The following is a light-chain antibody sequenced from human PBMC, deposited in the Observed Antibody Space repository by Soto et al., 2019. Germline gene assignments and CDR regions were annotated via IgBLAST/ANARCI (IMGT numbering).Light chain of an antibody. J-gene: IGLJ1*01. CDR3: SSYTSTSTYV. Sequence: QSVLTQPASVSGSPGQSITISCTGTSSDVGGYNSVSWYQQHPGKAPKLMIYNVNNRPSGISNRFSGSKSGNTASLTISGLQAEDEADYYCSSYTSTSTYVFGTGIKLTVL. CDR1: SSDVGGYNS. CDR2: NVN. V-gene: IGLV2-14*03.